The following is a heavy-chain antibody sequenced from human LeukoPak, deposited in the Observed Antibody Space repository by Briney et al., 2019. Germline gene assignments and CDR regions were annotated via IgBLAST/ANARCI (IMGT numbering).Heavy chain of an antibody. J-gene: IGHJ4*02. CDR3: ARAPSGCGGICPFDW. Sequence: PSETLSLTCTVSGGSINGFFWSCIRQAAGEGLEWIGRFHSSGMTNYNPSLKSRVTLSLDTSKNQFSLKLTSVTAADTAVSYCARAPSGCGGICPFDWWGQGNLVTVSS. V-gene: IGHV4-4*07. D-gene: IGHD2-15*01. CDR2: FHSSGMT. CDR1: GGSINGFF.